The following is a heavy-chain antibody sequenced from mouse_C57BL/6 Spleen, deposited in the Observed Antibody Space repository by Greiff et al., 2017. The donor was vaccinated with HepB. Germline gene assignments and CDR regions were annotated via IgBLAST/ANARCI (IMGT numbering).Heavy chain of an antibody. CDR1: GFTFSSYA. CDR3: ARDEGGYYYYYAMDY. J-gene: IGHJ4*01. D-gene: IGHD2-3*01. CDR2: ISDGGSYT. V-gene: IGHV5-4*01. Sequence: DVQLQESGGGLVKPGGSLKLSCAASGFTFSSYAMSWVRQTPEKRLEWVATISDGGSYTYYPDNVKGRFTISRDNAKNNLYLQMSHLKSEDTAMYYCARDEGGYYYYYAMDYWGQGTSVTVSS.